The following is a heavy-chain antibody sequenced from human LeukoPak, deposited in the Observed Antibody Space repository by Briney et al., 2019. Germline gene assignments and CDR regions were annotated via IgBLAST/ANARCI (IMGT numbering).Heavy chain of an antibody. D-gene: IGHD5-24*01. CDR3: ARGIWSATRVDYYLDN. V-gene: IGHV1-3*01. Sequence: ASVKVSCKASGYTFTSYAMHWVRQAPGQRLEWMGWINAGNGNTKYSQKLQGRVTITRDTSASTAYMELSSLRSEDTAVYYCARGIWSATRVDYYLDNWGQGTLVTVSS. J-gene: IGHJ4*02. CDR1: GYTFTSYA. CDR2: INAGNGNT.